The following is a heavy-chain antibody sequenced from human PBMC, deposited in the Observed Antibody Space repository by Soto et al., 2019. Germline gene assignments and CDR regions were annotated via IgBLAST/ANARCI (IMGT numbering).Heavy chain of an antibody. CDR2: INPILTLS. Sequence: SVKVSCKTSGDTFSYYTVNWVRQAPGLGLEWMGRINPILTLSNYAQNFRGRVSITADKSTSTAYMELRSLGSDDPAVYYCARDEVIAVDYWGQGTLVTVSS. V-gene: IGHV1-69*10. CDR1: GDTFSYYT. D-gene: IGHD6-19*01. CDR3: ARDEVIAVDY. J-gene: IGHJ4*02.